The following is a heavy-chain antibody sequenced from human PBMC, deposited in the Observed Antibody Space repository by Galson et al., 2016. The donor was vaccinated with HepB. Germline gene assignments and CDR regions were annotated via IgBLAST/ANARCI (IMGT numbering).Heavy chain of an antibody. V-gene: IGHV3-33*06. D-gene: IGHD6-19*01. J-gene: IGHJ4*02. Sequence: SLRLSCAASGFTFSSYAMHWVRQAPGKGLEWVAVIWYDGSHEYYADSVKGRFTISRDNSKNTVYLQMNSLSAEDTAVYYCAKNSYSSAWYADYWGQGTLGTVSS. CDR2: IWYDGSHE. CDR3: AKNSYSSAWYADY. CDR1: GFTFSSYA.